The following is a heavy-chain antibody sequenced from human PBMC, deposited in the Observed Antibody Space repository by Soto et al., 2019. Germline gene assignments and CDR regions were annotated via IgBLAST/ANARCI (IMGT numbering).Heavy chain of an antibody. CDR3: AHRRSNYWIDY. D-gene: IGHD2-15*01. CDR1: GFSLTTSGVG. J-gene: IGHJ4*02. Sequence: QITLKESGPTLVKPTQTLTLTCTFSGFSLTTSGVGVGWIRQPPGKALEWLALIYGDDDKRYSPSLKRRLTINKKKYKHQVVLTMTNMDPVDTATYYFAHRRSNYWIDYWGQGTLVTVSS. CDR2: IYGDDDK. V-gene: IGHV2-5*02.